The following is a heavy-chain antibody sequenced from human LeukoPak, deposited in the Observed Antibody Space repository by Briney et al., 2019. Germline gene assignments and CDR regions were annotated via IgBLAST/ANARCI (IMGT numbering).Heavy chain of an antibody. CDR2: ISAYNGNT. CDR3: ARDTLDIVVVPAASYFDY. V-gene: IGHV1-18*01. J-gene: IGHJ4*02. CDR1: GYTFTSYG. Sequence: ASVKVSCKASGYTFTSYGISWVRQAPGQGLEWMGWISAYNGNTNYAQKLQGRVTMTTDASTSTAYMEPRSLRSDDTAVYYCARDTLDIVVVPAASYFDYWGQGTLVTVSS. D-gene: IGHD2-2*03.